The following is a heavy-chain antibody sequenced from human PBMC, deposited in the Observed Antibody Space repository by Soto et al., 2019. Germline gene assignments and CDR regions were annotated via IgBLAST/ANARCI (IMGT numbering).Heavy chain of an antibody. CDR1: GFTFSNYD. Sequence: GGSLRLSCAASGFTFSNYDMHWVRQAPGKGLEWVAVISHDGNNRVYSDSVKGRFTISRDNPKNTLYLQMNSLRDEDTVVYYCAKHQSPSYYYDTRGYPLDFWGQGTLVTVSS. J-gene: IGHJ4*02. CDR2: ISHDGNNR. D-gene: IGHD3-22*01. V-gene: IGHV3-30*18. CDR3: AKHQSPSYYYDTRGYPLDF.